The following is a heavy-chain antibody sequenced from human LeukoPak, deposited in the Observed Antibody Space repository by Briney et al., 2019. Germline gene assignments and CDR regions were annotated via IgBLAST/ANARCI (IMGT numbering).Heavy chain of an antibody. V-gene: IGHV3-33*01. D-gene: IGHD6-19*01. CDR1: GFTFSSYG. CDR2: IWYGGSNK. CDR3: ARVLVVSGWTNIDY. J-gene: IGHJ4*02. Sequence: PGGSLRLSCAASGFTFSSYGMHWVRQAPGKALEWVSFIWYGGSNKYYADSVKGRFTISRDNSKNTLYLQMNSLRAEDTAVYYCARVLVVSGWTNIDYWGQGTLVTVSS.